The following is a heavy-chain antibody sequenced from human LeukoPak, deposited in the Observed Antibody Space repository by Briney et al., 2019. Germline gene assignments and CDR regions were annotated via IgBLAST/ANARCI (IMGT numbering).Heavy chain of an antibody. Sequence: GGSLRLSCAASGFTFSSYAMSWVRQAPGKGLEWVSAISGSGGSTYYADSVKGRFTISRDNSKNTLYLQMNSLRAEDTAVYYCAKVRFHSYGYVDYYYGMDVWGQGTTVTVSS. CDR2: ISGSGGST. CDR1: GFTFSSYA. V-gene: IGHV3-23*01. D-gene: IGHD5-18*01. CDR3: AKVRFHSYGYVDYYYGMDV. J-gene: IGHJ6*02.